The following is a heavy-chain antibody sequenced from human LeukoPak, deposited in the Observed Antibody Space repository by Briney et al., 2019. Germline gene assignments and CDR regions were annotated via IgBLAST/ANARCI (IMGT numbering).Heavy chain of an antibody. D-gene: IGHD3-22*01. V-gene: IGHV1-2*02. Sequence: GASVKVSCKASGYTFTGYYMHWVRQAPGQGLEWMGWINPNSGGTNYAQKFQGRVTMTRDTSISTAYMELSRLRSDDTAVYYCARAYYYDSSGYPSGFDYWGQGTLVTVSS. CDR2: INPNSGGT. J-gene: IGHJ4*02. CDR1: GYTFTGYY. CDR3: ARAYYYDSSGYPSGFDY.